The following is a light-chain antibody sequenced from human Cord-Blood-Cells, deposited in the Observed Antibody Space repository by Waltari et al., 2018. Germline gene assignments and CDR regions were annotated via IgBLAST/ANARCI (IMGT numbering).Light chain of an antibody. V-gene: IGKV1-39*01. J-gene: IGKJ1*01. CDR1: QSISSY. CDR2: AAS. CDR3: QQNYSTPQT. Sequence: DIQMTQSTSSLSASVGARVTITCRASQSISSYLDWYQQKPGKPPKLLIYAASSLQSGVPSRFSGSGSGTDFTLTISSLQPEDVAAYYCQQNYSTPQTFGQGTKVEIK.